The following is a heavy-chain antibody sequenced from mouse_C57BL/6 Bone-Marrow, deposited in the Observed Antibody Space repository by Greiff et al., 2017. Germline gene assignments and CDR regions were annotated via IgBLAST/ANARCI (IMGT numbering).Heavy chain of an antibody. CDR3: AGTTGGNYAMDY. Sequence: QVQLQQPGAELVRPGSSVKLSCKASGYTFTSYWMHWVKQRPIQGLEWIGNIDPSDSDTHYNQKFKNKATLTVDKSSSPAYMQLSSLTAEDSAVXDCAGTTGGNYAMDYWGQGTSVTVSS. CDR1: GYTFTSYW. CDR2: IDPSDSDT. D-gene: IGHD1-1*01. V-gene: IGHV1-52*01. J-gene: IGHJ4*01.